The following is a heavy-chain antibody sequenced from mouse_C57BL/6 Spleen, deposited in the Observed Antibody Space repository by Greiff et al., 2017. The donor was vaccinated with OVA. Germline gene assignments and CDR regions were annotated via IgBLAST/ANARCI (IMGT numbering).Heavy chain of an antibody. V-gene: IGHV7-3*01. J-gene: IGHJ4*01. CDR3: ARYDGYYYYAMDY. D-gene: IGHD2-3*01. CDR2: IRHNAIGYTT. Sequence: AASGFTFTDYYMSWVRQPPGKALEWLGFIRHNAIGYTTEYSASVKGRFTISRDNSQSILYLQMNALRAEDSAIYYCARYDGYYYYAMDYGGQGTSVTVSS. CDR1: GFTFTDYY.